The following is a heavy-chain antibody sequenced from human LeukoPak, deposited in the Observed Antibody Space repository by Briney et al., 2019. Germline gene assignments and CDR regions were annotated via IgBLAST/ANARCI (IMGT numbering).Heavy chain of an antibody. V-gene: IGHV3-21*01. D-gene: IGHD6-19*01. Sequence: GGSLRLSCAASGFTFSSYSMNWVRQAPGKGLEWVSSISSSSSYIYYADSVKGRFTISRDNAKNSLYLQMNSLRAEGTAVYYCARVSVAGTDFDYWGQGTLVTVSS. J-gene: IGHJ4*02. CDR3: ARVSVAGTDFDY. CDR2: ISSSSSYI. CDR1: GFTFSSYS.